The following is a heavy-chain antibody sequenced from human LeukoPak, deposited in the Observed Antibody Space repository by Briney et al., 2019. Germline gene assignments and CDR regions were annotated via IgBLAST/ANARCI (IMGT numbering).Heavy chain of an antibody. Sequence: SVKVSCKASGGTFSSYAISWVRQAPGQGLEWMGGIIPIFGTANYAQKLQGRVTMTTDTSTSTAYMELRSLRSDDTAVYYCARWVESYYYYGMDVWGQGTTVTVSS. CDR2: IIPIFGTA. CDR3: ARWVESYYYYGMDV. V-gene: IGHV1-69*05. J-gene: IGHJ6*02. CDR1: GGTFSSYA.